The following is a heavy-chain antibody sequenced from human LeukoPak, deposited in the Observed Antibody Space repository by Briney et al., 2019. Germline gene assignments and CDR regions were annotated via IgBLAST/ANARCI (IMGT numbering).Heavy chain of an antibody. V-gene: IGHV4-30-2*01. D-gene: IGHD2-2*01. Sequence: SETLSLTCTVSGGSISSGGYYWSWIRQPPGKGLEWIGYIYHSGSTYYNPSLKSRVTISVDRSKNQFSLKLSSVTAADTAVYYCARAGCSSTCLRYYYYYYMDVWGKGTTVTVSS. CDR2: IYHSGST. J-gene: IGHJ6*03. CDR1: GGSISSGGYY. CDR3: ARAGCSSTCLRYYYYYYMDV.